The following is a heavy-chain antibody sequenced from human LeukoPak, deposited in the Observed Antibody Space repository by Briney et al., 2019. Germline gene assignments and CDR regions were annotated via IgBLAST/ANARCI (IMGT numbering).Heavy chain of an antibody. D-gene: IGHD3-22*01. CDR1: GYTFTSYY. V-gene: IGHV1-46*01. J-gene: IGHJ4*02. Sequence: ASVKVSCKASGYTFTSYYMHWVRQAPGQGLEWMGIINPSGGSTSYAQKFQGRVTMTRDMSTSTVYMEMSSLRSDDTAVYYCARDHRTYYYDSSGTFDYWGQGTLVTVSS. CDR3: ARDHRTYYYDSSGTFDY. CDR2: INPSGGST.